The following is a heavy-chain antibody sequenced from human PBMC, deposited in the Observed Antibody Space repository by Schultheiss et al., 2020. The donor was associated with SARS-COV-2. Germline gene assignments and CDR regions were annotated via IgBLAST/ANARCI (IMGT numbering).Heavy chain of an antibody. V-gene: IGHV3-23*01. CDR2: ISGSGGST. CDR3: AKGRATAMVTNWYFDL. J-gene: IGHJ2*01. CDR1: GFTFSSYA. D-gene: IGHD5-18*01. Sequence: GGSLRLSCAASGFTFSSYAMSWVRQAPGKGLEWVSAISGSGGSTYYADSVKGRFTISRDNSKNTLYLQMNSLRAEDTAVYYCAKGRATAMVTNWYFDLWGRGTLVTVSS.